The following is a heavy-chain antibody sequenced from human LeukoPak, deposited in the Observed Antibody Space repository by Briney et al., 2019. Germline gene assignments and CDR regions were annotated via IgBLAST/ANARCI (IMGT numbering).Heavy chain of an antibody. Sequence: ASVTVSCKASGYTFTGYYMHWVRQAPGQGLEWMGRINPNSGGTNYAQKFQGRVTMTRDTSISTAYMELSRLRSDDTAVYYCARVDSYYDFWSGYYRGYYYYGMDVWGQGTTVTVSS. CDR3: ARVDSYYDFWSGYYRGYYYYGMDV. J-gene: IGHJ6*02. CDR2: INPNSGGT. V-gene: IGHV1-2*06. D-gene: IGHD3-3*01. CDR1: GYTFTGYY.